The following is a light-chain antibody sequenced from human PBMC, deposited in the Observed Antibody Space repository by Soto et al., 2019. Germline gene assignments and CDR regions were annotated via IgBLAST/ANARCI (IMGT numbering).Light chain of an antibody. CDR3: QQYTNTNNPWM. J-gene: IGKJ1*01. Sequence: DIQVTHSPPTLSASVGDRVTITCRASQTISTWMAWYQQKPGKAPKLLVYDASTLQSGVASRFSGSGSRTEFTLIISGLQPDDSATYYCQQYTNTNNPWMFGQGTKVDIK. CDR2: DAS. CDR1: QTISTW. V-gene: IGKV1-5*01.